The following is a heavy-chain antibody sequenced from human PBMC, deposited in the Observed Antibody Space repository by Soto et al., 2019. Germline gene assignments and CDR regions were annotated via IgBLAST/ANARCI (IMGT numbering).Heavy chain of an antibody. CDR3: ARSLGY. J-gene: IGHJ4*02. V-gene: IGHV4-34*01. CDR2: INHSGST. Sequence: SETLSLTCAVYGGSFSGYYWSWIRQPPGKGLEWIGEINHSGSTNYNPSLKSRVTISVDTSKNQFSLKLSSVTAADTAVYYCARSLGYWGQGTLVTVSS. CDR1: GGSFSGYY.